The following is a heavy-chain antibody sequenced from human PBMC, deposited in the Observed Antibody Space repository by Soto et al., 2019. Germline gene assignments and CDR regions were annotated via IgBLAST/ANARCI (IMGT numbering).Heavy chain of an antibody. V-gene: IGHV3-23*01. D-gene: IGHD3-10*01. J-gene: IGHJ4*02. Sequence: EVKLLVSGGGLIQPGGSLRLSCAASQFTFSAYSMTWVRQAPGKRLEWVSFISETGAIPAYADSVKGRFTISRDNSKNTLFLEMNSLRPEDTAIYYCVKGGWLDYWGQGTLVTVSS. CDR1: QFTFSAYS. CDR3: VKGGWLDY. CDR2: ISETGAIP.